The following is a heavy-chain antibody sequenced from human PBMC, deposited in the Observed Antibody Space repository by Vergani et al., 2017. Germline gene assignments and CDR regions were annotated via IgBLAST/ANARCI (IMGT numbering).Heavy chain of an antibody. Sequence: QVQLVQSGAEVKKPGSSVKVSCKASGGTFSSYAISWVRQAPGQGLEWMGGIIPIFGTANYAQKFQGRVTITADKSTSTAYMELSSLRSEDMAVYYCAKVHVGCGGDCYPFDYWGQGTLVTVSS. J-gene: IGHJ4*02. D-gene: IGHD2-21*02. CDR2: IIPIFGTA. CDR1: GGTFSSYA. CDR3: AKVHVGCGGDCYPFDY. V-gene: IGHV1-69*06.